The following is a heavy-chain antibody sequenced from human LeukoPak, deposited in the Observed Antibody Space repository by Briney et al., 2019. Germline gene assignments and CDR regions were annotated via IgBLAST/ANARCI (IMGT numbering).Heavy chain of an antibody. Sequence: ASVKVSCKASGYTFISYDINWVRQATGQGLEWMGWMNPNSGNTGYAQKFQGRVTITRNTSISTAYMELSSLRSEDTAVYYCARRGYSYGQVYYYYYMDVWGKGTTVTLSS. CDR2: MNPNSGNT. D-gene: IGHD5-18*01. J-gene: IGHJ6*03. V-gene: IGHV1-8*03. CDR3: ARRGYSYGQVYYYYYMDV. CDR1: GYTFISYD.